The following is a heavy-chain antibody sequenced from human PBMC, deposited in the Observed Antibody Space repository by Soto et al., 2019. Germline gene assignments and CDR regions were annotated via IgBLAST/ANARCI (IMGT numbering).Heavy chain of an antibody. CDR3: AILEGLATISYYFDF. CDR1: GDSINSDKYY. CDR2: IYYRGNT. Sequence: QLQLQESGPGLVKPSETLSLTCSVSGDSINSDKYYWGWIRQPPGKGLEWIGSIYYRGNTYYNPSLQTRATISLYKSKTQFFLKLTSVTAADSAVYFCAILEGLATISYYFDFWGQGALVTVSS. V-gene: IGHV4-39*01. D-gene: IGHD3-9*01. J-gene: IGHJ4*02.